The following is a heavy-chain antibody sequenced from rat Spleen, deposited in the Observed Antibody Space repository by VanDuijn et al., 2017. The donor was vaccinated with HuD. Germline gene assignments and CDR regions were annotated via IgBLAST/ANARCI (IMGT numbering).Heavy chain of an antibody. D-gene: IGHD1-11*01. CDR2: ISPDGDST. J-gene: IGHJ3*01. CDR3: TTEPLNYGGPHWFAY. V-gene: IGHV5-19*01. CDR1: GLTFSYYG. Sequence: EVQLVESGGGLVQPGRSLILSCAASGLTFSYYGINWIRQAPTKGLEWVASISPDGDSTYYRDSVKGRFTISRDNANSTLYLQMDSLRSEDTATYYCTTEPLNYGGPHWFAYWGQGTLVTVSS.